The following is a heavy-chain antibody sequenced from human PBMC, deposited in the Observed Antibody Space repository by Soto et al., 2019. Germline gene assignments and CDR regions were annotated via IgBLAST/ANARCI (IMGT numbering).Heavy chain of an antibody. D-gene: IGHD6-13*01. CDR2: IIPIFGTA. V-gene: IGHV1-69*13. CDR3: ARVVGDSRFYGMDV. J-gene: IGHJ6*02. Sequence: ASVKVSCKASGGTFSSYAISWVRQAPGQGLEWMGGIIPIFGTANYAQKFQGRVTITADESTSTAYMELSSLRSEDTAVYYCARVVGDSRFYGMDVWGQGATVTVSS. CDR1: GGTFSSYA.